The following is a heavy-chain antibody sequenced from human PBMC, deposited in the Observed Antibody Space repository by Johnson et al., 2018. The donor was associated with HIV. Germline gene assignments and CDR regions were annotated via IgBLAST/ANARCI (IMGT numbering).Heavy chain of an antibody. V-gene: IGHV3-9*01. J-gene: IGHJ3*02. CDR2: ISWDSGTI. CDR1: GFTFDNFA. Sequence: VQLVESGGVVVQPGGSLRLSCAVSGFTFDNFAMHWVRQAPGKGLEWVSSISWDSGTIGYADSVKGRFTISRDNAKISLYLQMDSLRAEDTAVYYCAKDMSRVVTPWAVSFDIWGQGTMVTVSS. D-gene: IGHD4-23*01. CDR3: AKDMSRVVTPWAVSFDI.